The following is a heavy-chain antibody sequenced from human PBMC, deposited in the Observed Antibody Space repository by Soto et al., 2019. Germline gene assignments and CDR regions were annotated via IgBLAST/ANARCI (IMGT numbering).Heavy chain of an antibody. V-gene: IGHV2-70*11. J-gene: IGHJ3*02. CDR2: IDWDDDK. CDR3: ARTLYYYDSSGYYGDAFDI. CDR1: GFSLSTSGMC. D-gene: IGHD3-22*01. Sequence: SGPTLVKPTQTLTLTCTFSGFSLSTSGMCVSWIRQPPGKALEWLARIDWDDDKRDSTSLKTRLAISKYTSKNQVVLTMTNMDPVDTATYYCARTLYYYDSSGYYGDAFDIWGQGTMVTVSS.